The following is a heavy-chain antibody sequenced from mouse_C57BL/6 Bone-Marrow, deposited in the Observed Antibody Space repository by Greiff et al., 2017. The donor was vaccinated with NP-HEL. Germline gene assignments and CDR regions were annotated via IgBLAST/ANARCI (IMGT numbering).Heavy chain of an antibody. CDR2: IYPSDSET. CDR3: ARTVIYDGYYVYAMDY. D-gene: IGHD2-3*01. Sequence: QVQLQQPGAELVRPGSSVKLSCKASGYTFTSYWMDWVKQRPGQGLEWIGNIYPSDSETHYNQKFKDKATLTVDKSSSTSYMQLSSLTSEDSAVYYCARTVIYDGYYVYAMDYWGQGTSVTVSS. V-gene: IGHV1-61*01. J-gene: IGHJ4*01. CDR1: GYTFTSYW.